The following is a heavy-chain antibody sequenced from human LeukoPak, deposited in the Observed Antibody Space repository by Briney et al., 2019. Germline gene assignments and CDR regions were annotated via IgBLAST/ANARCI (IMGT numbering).Heavy chain of an antibody. V-gene: IGHV1-24*01. J-gene: IGHJ5*02. CDR1: GYTLTELS. D-gene: IGHD3-3*01. CDR3: ARERTKEEWYYDFWSGYHKRYNWFDP. Sequence: SVKVSYKVSGYTLTELSMHWVRQAPGKGLEWMGGFDPEDGETIYAQKFQGRVTMTEDTSTDTAYMELSSLRSEDTAVYYCARERTKEEWYYDFWSGYHKRYNWFDPWGQGTLVTVSS. CDR2: FDPEDGET.